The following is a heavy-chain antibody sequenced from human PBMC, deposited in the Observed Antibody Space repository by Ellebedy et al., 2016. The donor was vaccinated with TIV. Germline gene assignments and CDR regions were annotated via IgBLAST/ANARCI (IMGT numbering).Heavy chain of an antibody. J-gene: IGHJ4*02. CDR1: GFTFSDYW. V-gene: IGHV3-30*18. D-gene: IGHD3-10*01. CDR3: AKDLGFYGSGSHY. CDR2: ISYDGSNR. Sequence: GESLKISCEASGFTFSDYWMSWVRQAPGKGLEWVAFISYDGSNRYYADSVKGRFTISRDNSKNTLYLQMNSLRAEDTAVYYCAKDLGFYGSGSHYWGQGTLVTVSS.